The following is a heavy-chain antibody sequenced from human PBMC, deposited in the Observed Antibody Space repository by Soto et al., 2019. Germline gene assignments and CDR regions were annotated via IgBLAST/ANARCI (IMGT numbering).Heavy chain of an antibody. CDR1: GGTFSSYA. CDR3: ARILYDILTGYGMDV. Sequence: GASVKVSCKASGGTFSSYAISWVRQAPGQGLEWMGWISAYNGNTNYAQKLQGRVTMTTDTSTSTAYMELRSLRSDDTAVYYCARILYDILTGYGMDVWGQGTTVTVYS. D-gene: IGHD3-9*01. CDR2: ISAYNGNT. V-gene: IGHV1-18*01. J-gene: IGHJ6*02.